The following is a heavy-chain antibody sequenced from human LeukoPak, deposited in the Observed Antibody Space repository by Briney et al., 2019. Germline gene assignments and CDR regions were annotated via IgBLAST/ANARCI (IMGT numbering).Heavy chain of an antibody. CDR3: AKDHFRESNSYYFDC. Sequence: GGSLRLSCAASGFTFSSYAMSWVRQAPGKGLEWVSAISGSGGSTYYADSVKGRFTISRDNSKNTLYLQMNSLRAEDTAVYYCAKDHFRESNSYYFDCWGQGTLVTVSS. CDR2: ISGSGGST. J-gene: IGHJ4*02. D-gene: IGHD3-10*01. V-gene: IGHV3-23*01. CDR1: GFTFSSYA.